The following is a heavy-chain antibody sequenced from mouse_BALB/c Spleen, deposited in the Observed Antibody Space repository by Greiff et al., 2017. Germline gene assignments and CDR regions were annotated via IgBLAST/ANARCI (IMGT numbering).Heavy chain of an antibody. Sequence: EVQGVESGGGLVQPGGSLRLSCATSGFTFTDYYMSWVRQPPGKALEWLGFIRNKANGYTTEYSASVKGRFTISRDNSQSILYLQMNTLRAEDSATYYCARDSQRLYYGNYAPFAYWGQGTLVTVSA. CDR1: GFTFTDYY. D-gene: IGHD2-1*01. CDR2: IRNKANGYTT. V-gene: IGHV7-3*02. J-gene: IGHJ3*01. CDR3: ARDSQRLYYGNYAPFAY.